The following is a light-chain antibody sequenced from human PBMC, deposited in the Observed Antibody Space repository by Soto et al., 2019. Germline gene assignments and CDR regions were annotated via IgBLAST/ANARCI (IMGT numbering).Light chain of an antibody. V-gene: IGLV2-14*01. J-gene: IGLJ1*01. CDR1: RSDVGANHY. CDR2: EVT. CDR3: TSHTGAGSLDV. Sequence: QSVLTQPASVSGSPGQSITISCTGTRSDVGANHYVSWYQQYPGEAPKGIIYEVTNRPSGVSNRFSGSKSDHTASLTIPGLQAEDEADYYCTSHTGAGSLDVFGTGTKVTVL.